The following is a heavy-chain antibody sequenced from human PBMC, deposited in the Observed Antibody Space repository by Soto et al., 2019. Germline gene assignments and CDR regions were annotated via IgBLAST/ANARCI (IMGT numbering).Heavy chain of an antibody. D-gene: IGHD2-15*01. CDR1: GGSLSTNP. CDR3: ARRDSGGFYRFFDS. CDR2: TGSGTGPG. J-gene: IGHJ4*02. V-gene: IGHV1-69*06. Sequence: SVKVSCKASGGSLSTNPISWVRQAPGQGLEWMGGTGSGTGPGNHAQKFQGRLTVTADKSTSTVYMELTNLSSEDTAVYYCARRDSGGFYRFFDSWGQGTLVTVS.